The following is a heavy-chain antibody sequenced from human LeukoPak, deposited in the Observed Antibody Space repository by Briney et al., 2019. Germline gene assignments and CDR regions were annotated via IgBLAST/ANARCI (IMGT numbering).Heavy chain of an antibody. Sequence: GGSLRLSCAASGFTFSSYSMNWVRQAPGKGLEWVSYISSSSSTIYYADSVTGRFTISRDNAKNSLYLQMNSLRDEDTTVYYCARDATPSRNYDFWSGYYRALDYWGQGTLVTVSS. CDR2: ISSSSSTI. J-gene: IGHJ4*02. D-gene: IGHD3-3*01. V-gene: IGHV3-48*02. CDR1: GFTFSSYS. CDR3: ARDATPSRNYDFWSGYYRALDY.